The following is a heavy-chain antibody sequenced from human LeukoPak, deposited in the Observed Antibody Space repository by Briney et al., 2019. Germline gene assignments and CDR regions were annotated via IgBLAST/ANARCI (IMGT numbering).Heavy chain of an antibody. J-gene: IGHJ4*02. CDR2: ISGSGSST. CDR3: AKNLIARVRVGE. CDR1: GFTFCSYD. Sequence: GGSLRLSCGASGFTFCSYDMSCARKAPGRGLEGVSDISGSGSSTYYADTVRVRITSARDNSKNTLYLQMNSLGAEDTSVYYSAKNLIARVRVGEWGQGTLVTVSS. D-gene: IGHD3-10*01. V-gene: IGHV3-23*01.